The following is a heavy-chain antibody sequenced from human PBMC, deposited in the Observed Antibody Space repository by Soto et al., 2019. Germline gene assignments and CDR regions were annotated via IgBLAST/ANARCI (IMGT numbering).Heavy chain of an antibody. V-gene: IGHV3-73*01. J-gene: IGHJ4*02. CDR3: TRYLVDY. Sequence: PGGSLRLSCAASGFTFSGSAMHWVRQASGKGLEWVGRIRSKANNYVTEYAASVKGRFIISRDDSKNMAYLQMNSLKTEDTAVYYCTRYLVDYWGQGTLVTVSS. CDR2: IRSKANNYVT. CDR1: GFTFSGSA.